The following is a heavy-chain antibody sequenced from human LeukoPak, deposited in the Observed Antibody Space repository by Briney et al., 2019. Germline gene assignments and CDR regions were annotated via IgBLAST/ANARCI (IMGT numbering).Heavy chain of an antibody. CDR3: ARDSRRYCSGGSCYSWLDY. Sequence: ASVKVSCKASGYTFTSYGISWVRQAPGQGLEWMGWISAYNGNTNYAQKLQGRVTMTTDTSTSTAYMELRSLRSDDTAVYYCARDSRRYCSGGSCYSWLDYWGKGTLVTVSS. CDR1: GYTFTSYG. CDR2: ISAYNGNT. J-gene: IGHJ4*02. D-gene: IGHD2-15*01. V-gene: IGHV1-18*01.